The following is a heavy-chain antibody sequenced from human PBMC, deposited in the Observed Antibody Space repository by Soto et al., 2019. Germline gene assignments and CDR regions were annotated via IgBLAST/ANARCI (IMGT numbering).Heavy chain of an antibody. D-gene: IGHD3-22*01. CDR2: ISSSGSTI. J-gene: IGHJ4*02. CDR3: ARAPPYYYDSSGYYYGY. V-gene: IGHV3-48*04. Sequence: PGGSLRLSCAASGFTFSSYSMSWIRQAPGKGLEWVSYISSSGSTIYYADSVKGRFTISRDNAKNSLYLQMNSLRAEDTAVYYCARAPPYYYDSSGYYYGYWGQGTLVTVSS. CDR1: GFTFSSYS.